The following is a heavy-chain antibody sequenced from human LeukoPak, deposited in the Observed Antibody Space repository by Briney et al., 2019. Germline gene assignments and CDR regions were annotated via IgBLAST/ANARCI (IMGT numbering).Heavy chain of an antibody. J-gene: IGHJ6*03. V-gene: IGHV3-48*01. Sequence: QPGGSLRLSCAASGFTFSSYSMNWVCQAPGKGLEWVSYISSSSSTIYYADSVKGRFTIPRDNAKNSLYLQMNSLGAEDTAVYYCARDLPIAVAGNYMDVWGKGTTVTASS. D-gene: IGHD6-19*01. CDR2: ISSSSSTI. CDR1: GFTFSSYS. CDR3: ARDLPIAVAGNYMDV.